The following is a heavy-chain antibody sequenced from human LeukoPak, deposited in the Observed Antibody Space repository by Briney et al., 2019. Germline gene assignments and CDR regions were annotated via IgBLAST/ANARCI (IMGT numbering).Heavy chain of an antibody. CDR2: ISGSGGST. CDR3: AKSLRGSFFPYYFDY. V-gene: IGHV3-23*01. Sequence: PGGSLRLSCAASGFTFSSYGMSWVRQAPGKGLEWVSAISGSGGSTYYADSVKGRFTISRDNSKNTLYLQMNSLRAEDTAVYYCAKSLRGSFFPYYFDYWGQGTLVTVSS. CDR1: GFTFSSYG. J-gene: IGHJ4*02. D-gene: IGHD5/OR15-5a*01.